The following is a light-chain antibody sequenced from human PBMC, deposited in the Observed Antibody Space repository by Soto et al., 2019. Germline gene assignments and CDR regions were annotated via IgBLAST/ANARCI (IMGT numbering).Light chain of an antibody. V-gene: IGLV2-23*02. J-gene: IGLJ1*01. Sequence: QSPLTQLAYVSGSPGQSVTISCTGTSSDVGSYNLVSWYQQHPGKAPKLMIYEVSKRPSGVSNRFSGSKSGNTASLTISGLQAEDEADYYCCSYAGSSTYVFGTGTKLTVL. CDR3: CSYAGSSTYV. CDR1: SSDVGSYNL. CDR2: EVS.